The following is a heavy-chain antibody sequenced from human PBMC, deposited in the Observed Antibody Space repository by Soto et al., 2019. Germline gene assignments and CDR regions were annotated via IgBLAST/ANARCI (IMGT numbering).Heavy chain of an antibody. J-gene: IGHJ4*02. D-gene: IGHD5-12*01. CDR1: GGSISSEGYS. Sequence: QLQLQESGSGLEKPSQTLSLICAVSGGSISSEGYSWSWIRQPPGKGLEWIGYIYHSGSTYYNPSLKSRVTISVDRSKNQFSLKLSSVTAADTAVYYCAAGGGLPRYYWGQGTLVTVSS. V-gene: IGHV4-30-2*01. CDR3: AAGGGLPRYY. CDR2: IYHSGST.